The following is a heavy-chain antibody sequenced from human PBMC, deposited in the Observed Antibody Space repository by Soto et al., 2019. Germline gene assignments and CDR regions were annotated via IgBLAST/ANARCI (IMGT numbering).Heavy chain of an antibody. J-gene: IGHJ4*02. CDR2: ISYHGSDK. Sequence: QVQLVESGGGVVQPGRSLRLSCAASGFTFSNYGMHWVRQAPGKGLEWVAVISYHGSDKYYADSVKGRFTISRDNSKNTLYLQVDSLRAEDTVVYYCAKDHLTTTVTTVGYWGQGTLVTVSS. CDR3: AKDHLTTTVTTVGY. D-gene: IGHD4-17*01. V-gene: IGHV3-30*18. CDR1: GFTFSNYG.